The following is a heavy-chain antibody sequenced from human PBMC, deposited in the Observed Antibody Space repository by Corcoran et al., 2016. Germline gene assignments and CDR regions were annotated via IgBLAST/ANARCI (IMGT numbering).Heavy chain of an antibody. CDR1: GYTFTSYG. D-gene: IGHD3-22*01. V-gene: IGHV1-18*01. J-gene: IGHJ4*01. CDR3: ARVRDISGYYYEGYVY. CDR2: ISAYNGNT. Sequence: QVQLVQSGAEVKKHGASVTVSCKASGYTFTSYGISWVRQAPGHGLEWMGWISAYNGNTNYAQKLQGRVTMTTDPSTSTAYVELRSLSSDVTAVYCWARVRDISGYYYEGYVYWGQVTLVTVSS.